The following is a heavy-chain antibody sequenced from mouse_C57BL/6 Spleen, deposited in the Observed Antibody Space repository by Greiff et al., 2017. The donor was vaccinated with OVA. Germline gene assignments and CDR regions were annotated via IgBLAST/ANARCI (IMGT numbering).Heavy chain of an antibody. J-gene: IGHJ4*01. D-gene: IGHD1-1*01. Sequence: EVKLMESGPELVKPGASVKIPCKASGYTFTDYNMDWVKQSHGKSLEWIGDINPNNGGTIYNQKFKGKATLTVDKSSSTAYMELRSLTSEDTAVYYCAREVAHYYAMDYWGQGTSVTVSS. V-gene: IGHV1-18*01. CDR3: AREVAHYYAMDY. CDR2: INPNNGGT. CDR1: GYTFTDYN.